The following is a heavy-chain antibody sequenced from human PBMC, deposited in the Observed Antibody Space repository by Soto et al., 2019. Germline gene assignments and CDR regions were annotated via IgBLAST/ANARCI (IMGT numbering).Heavy chain of an antibody. D-gene: IGHD2-2*01. CDR1: GGSFNTYA. CDR3: ADLSPEYCITTNCPPDY. J-gene: IGHJ4*02. CDR2: IIPVFGRV. Sequence: QVQLVQSGAEVKKPGSSVRVSCKASGGSFNTYAISWVRQAPGLGREWMGGIIPVFGRVTYAEKFQGRVTITADASTSTANMELSRLSSDDTAIYYCADLSPEYCITTNCPPDYWGQGTLVTVSS. V-gene: IGHV1-69*12.